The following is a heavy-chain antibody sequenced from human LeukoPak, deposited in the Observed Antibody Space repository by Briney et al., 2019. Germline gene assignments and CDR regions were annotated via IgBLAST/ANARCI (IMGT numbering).Heavy chain of an antibody. D-gene: IGHD1-7*01. CDR2: IYYSGST. V-gene: IGHV4-59*01. CDR3: ARGELRKTRRPEFDP. J-gene: IGHJ5*02. CDR1: GGSISSYY. Sequence: SETLSLTCTVSGGSISSYYWSWIRQPPGKGLEWIGYIYYSGSTNYNPSLKSRVTISVDTSKNQFSLKLSSVTAADTAVYYCARGELRKTRRPEFDPWGQGTLVTVSS.